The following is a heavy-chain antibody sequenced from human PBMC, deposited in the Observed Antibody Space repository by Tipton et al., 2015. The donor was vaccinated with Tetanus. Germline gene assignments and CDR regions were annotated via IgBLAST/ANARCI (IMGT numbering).Heavy chain of an antibody. D-gene: IGHD7-27*01. CDR1: GYSFNIYW. V-gene: IGHV5-51*01. CDR3: ARRLGPYTGDQIWHFDL. CDR2: IYPGDSDT. J-gene: IGHJ2*01. Sequence: QSGPEVKKPGESLKISCQGSGYSFNIYWIAWVRQMPGKGLEWMGIIYPGDSDTTYSPSFQGQVTISADRSINTAYLQWSSLKAPDTATYYCARRLGPYTGDQIWHFDLWGRGTLVTVSS.